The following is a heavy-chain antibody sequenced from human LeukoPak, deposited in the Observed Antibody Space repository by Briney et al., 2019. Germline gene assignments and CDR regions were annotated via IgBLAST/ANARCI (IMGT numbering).Heavy chain of an antibody. CDR3: ARARRGYGGNYFDY. CDR1: GGSISGDY. CDR2: IYTSGST. Sequence: PSETLSLTCTVSGGSISGDYWSWIRQPAGTGLEWIGRIYTSGSTIYNPSLKSRVTMSVDTSKNQFSLKLSSVTAADTAVYYCARARRGYGGNYFDYWGQGTLVTVSS. J-gene: IGHJ4*02. D-gene: IGHD4-23*01. V-gene: IGHV4-4*07.